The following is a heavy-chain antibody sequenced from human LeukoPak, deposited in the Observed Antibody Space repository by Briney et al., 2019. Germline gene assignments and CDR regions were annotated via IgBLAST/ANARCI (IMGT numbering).Heavy chain of an antibody. D-gene: IGHD3-22*01. CDR2: IRSKTNNYAT. CDR3: TRHNYDRSGYGAFDI. V-gene: IGHV3-73*01. J-gene: IGHJ3*02. Sequence: PGGSLRLSCAASGFTFSGSDIHWVRQASGKGLEWVGHIRSKTNNYATADAASVKGRFTFSRDDSKNTAYIQMNSLKTEDTAVYYCTRHNYDRSGYGAFDICGQGTMVTVSS. CDR1: GFTFSGSD.